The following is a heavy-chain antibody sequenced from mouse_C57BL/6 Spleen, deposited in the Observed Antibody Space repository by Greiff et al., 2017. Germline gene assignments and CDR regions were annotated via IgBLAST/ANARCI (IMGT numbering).Heavy chain of an antibody. J-gene: IGHJ1*03. D-gene: IGHD1-1*01. CDR1: GYAFSSSW. V-gene: IGHV1-82*01. CDR2: IYPGDGDT. CDR3: ARSPLYVYGSDRYFDV. Sequence: LEESGPELVKPGASVKISCKASGYAFSSSWMNWVKQRPGKGLEWIGRIYPGDGDTNYNGKFKGKATLTADKSSSTAYMQLRSLTAEDSAVYFCARSPLYVYGSDRYFDVWGTGTTVTVSS.